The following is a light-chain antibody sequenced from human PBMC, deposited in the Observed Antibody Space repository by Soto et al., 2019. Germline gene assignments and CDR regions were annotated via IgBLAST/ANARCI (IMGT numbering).Light chain of an antibody. Sequence: DIQMTQSPSTLSASIGDTITITCRASQSVSRWLAWYQQKPGRAPRLLIYKASGLQTGVPSRFSGSGSGTEFTLTISSLQPDDFATYYCHQYSSYWTFGPGTRVEIK. J-gene: IGKJ1*01. V-gene: IGKV1-5*03. CDR3: HQYSSYWT. CDR1: QSVSRW. CDR2: KAS.